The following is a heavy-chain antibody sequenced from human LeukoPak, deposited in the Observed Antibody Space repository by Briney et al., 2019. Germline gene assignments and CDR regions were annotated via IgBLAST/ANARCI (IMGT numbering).Heavy chain of an antibody. CDR1: GFTFSSYG. Sequence: GGSLRLSCAASGFTFSSYGMHWVRQAPGKGLEWVAFIRYDGSNKCYADSVKGRFTISRDNSKNTLYLEMNSLRAEDTAVYYCARYTIFGRENYYYYMDVWGKGTTVTVSS. D-gene: IGHD3-3*01. J-gene: IGHJ6*03. CDR3: ARYTIFGRENYYYYMDV. V-gene: IGHV3-30*02. CDR2: IRYDGSNK.